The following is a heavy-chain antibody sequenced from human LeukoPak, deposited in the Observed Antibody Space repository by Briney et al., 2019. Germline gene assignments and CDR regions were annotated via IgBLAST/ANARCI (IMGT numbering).Heavy chain of an antibody. CDR2: ISAYNGNT. J-gene: IGHJ4*02. Sequence: ASVKVSCKASGYTFSNYAISWVRQAPGQGLEWVGWISAYNGNTNYAQKLQGRVTMTTDTSTSTAYMDLRSLRSDDTAVYYCARVRNSGFRYVDSWGQGTLVTVSS. D-gene: IGHD5-12*01. CDR3: ARVRNSGFRYVDS. CDR1: GYTFSNYA. V-gene: IGHV1-18*01.